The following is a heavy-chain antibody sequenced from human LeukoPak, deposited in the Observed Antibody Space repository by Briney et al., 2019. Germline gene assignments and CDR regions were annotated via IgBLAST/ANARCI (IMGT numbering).Heavy chain of an antibody. Sequence: GRSLRLSCTSSGFTFGDYAISWCPHAPGKGLEWVGFIRSKTYAGTTESAASVKGRFTISRDDSKSIAYLQMNSLNTEDTAVYYCTRDGMGDFDYWGQGTLVTVSS. J-gene: IGHJ4*02. CDR2: IRSKTYAGTT. CDR3: TRDGMGDFDY. V-gene: IGHV3-49*03. CDR1: GFTFGDYA. D-gene: IGHD1-26*01.